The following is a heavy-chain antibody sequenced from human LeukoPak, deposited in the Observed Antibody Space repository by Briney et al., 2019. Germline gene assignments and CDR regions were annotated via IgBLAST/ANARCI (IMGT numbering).Heavy chain of an antibody. J-gene: IGHJ4*02. CDR3: ARGGGYSYGTYSLDY. D-gene: IGHD5-18*01. Sequence: GGSLRLSCAASGFIFSSYWMSWVRQAPGKGLEWVANIKQDGSEKYYVDSVKGRFTISRDNAKNSLYLQMNSLRAEDTAVYYCARGGGYSYGTYSLDYWGQGTLVTVSS. V-gene: IGHV3-7*01. CDR1: GFIFSSYW. CDR2: IKQDGSEK.